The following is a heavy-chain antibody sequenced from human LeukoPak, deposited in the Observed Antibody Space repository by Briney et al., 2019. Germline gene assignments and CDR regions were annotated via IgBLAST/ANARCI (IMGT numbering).Heavy chain of an antibody. J-gene: IGHJ4*02. Sequence: GESLKISCHGSGYTFTNFWIAWVRQMPGKGLEWMGSIYPGDSDTRYRPSFQGQVTISVDKSITTAYLQWSSLKASDTAMYFCARLADTTCWGQGTLVTVSS. CDR3: ARLADTTC. V-gene: IGHV5-51*01. D-gene: IGHD1-26*01. CDR1: GYTFTNFW. CDR2: IYPGDSDT.